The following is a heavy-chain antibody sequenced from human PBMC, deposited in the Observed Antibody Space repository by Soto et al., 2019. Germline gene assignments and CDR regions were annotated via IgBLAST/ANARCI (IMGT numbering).Heavy chain of an antibody. CDR3: ARVGYCSSTSCYWFEP. Sequence: QLQLQESGPGLVKPSETLSLTCTVSGGSISSSSYYWGWIRQPPGKGLEWIGSMYYSGSTYYNPSLKSTVTISADTSTSLFSLKLSSVTAADTAVYYCARVGYCSSTSCYWFEPWGQGTLVTVSS. V-gene: IGHV4-39*01. CDR1: GGSISSSSYY. J-gene: IGHJ5*02. CDR2: MYYSGST. D-gene: IGHD2-2*01.